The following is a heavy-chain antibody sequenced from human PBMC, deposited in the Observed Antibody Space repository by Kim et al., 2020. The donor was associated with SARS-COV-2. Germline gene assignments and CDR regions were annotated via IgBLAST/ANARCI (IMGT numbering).Heavy chain of an antibody. D-gene: IGHD2-15*01. V-gene: IGHV6-1*01. CDR3: ARDVDGMDV. J-gene: IGHJ6*02. CDR2: TNYRSKWYN. Sequence: PSRGLEWLGRTNYRSKWYNDYAVSVKSRITITPAPSKNQFSLQLNSVTPEDTAVYYCARDVDGMDVWGQGTTVTVSS.